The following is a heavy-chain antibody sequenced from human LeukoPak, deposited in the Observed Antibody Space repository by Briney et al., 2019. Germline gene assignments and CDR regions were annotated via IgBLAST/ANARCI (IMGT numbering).Heavy chain of an antibody. Sequence: GASVKVSCKASGYTFSIYGVSWVRQAPGQGLEWVAWISAYNGNTNYAQKFQGGVTMTTDTSTSTAYMELRSLRSDDTAVYYCARGGYSYGYMGYFDYWGQGTLVTVSS. CDR2: ISAYNGNT. V-gene: IGHV1-18*01. D-gene: IGHD5-18*01. CDR3: ARGGYSYGYMGYFDY. CDR1: GYTFSIYG. J-gene: IGHJ4*02.